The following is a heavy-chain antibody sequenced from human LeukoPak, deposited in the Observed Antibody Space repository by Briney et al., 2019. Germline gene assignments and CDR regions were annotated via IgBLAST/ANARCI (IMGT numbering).Heavy chain of an antibody. J-gene: IGHJ6*02. D-gene: IGHD5-12*01. CDR1: GYTLTDYY. CDR3: ARPSGSGYYGMDV. CDR2: INPKNGGT. V-gene: IGHV1-2*02. Sequence: ASVKVSCKTSGYTLTDYYMHWVRQAPGQGLKWMGWINPKNGGTKYTQKFQDRVTMTRDTSISTVYMELSSLRSDDTAVYYCARPSGSGYYGMDVWGQGTTVTVSS.